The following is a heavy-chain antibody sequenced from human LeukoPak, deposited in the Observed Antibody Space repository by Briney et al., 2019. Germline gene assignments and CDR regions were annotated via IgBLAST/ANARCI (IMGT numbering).Heavy chain of an antibody. V-gene: IGHV3-66*01. J-gene: IGHJ4*02. CDR1: GFTVSSNY. CDR2: IYSGGSI. Sequence: PGGSLRLSCAASGFTVSSNYMSWVRQAPGKGLEWVSVIYSGGSIYYADSVKGRFTISRDNSKNTLYLQMNSLRAEDTAVYYCVREYYYDSSGYYYPFYWGQGTLVTVSS. CDR3: VREYYYDSSGYYYPFY. D-gene: IGHD3-22*01.